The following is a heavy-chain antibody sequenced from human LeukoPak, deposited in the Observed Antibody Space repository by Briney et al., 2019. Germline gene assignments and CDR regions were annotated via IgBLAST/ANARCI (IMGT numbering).Heavy chain of an antibody. V-gene: IGHV3-23*01. J-gene: IGHJ4*02. CDR3: ARWSRSCSSTSCLFDY. CDR2: VSGSGDNK. CDR1: GFTFSGYA. Sequence: GGSLRLSCAASGFTFSGYAMNWVRQAPGKGLEWVLGVSGSGDNKYYADSVKGRFTISRDNSKNTLYLQMNSLRADDTAVYYCARWSRSCSSTSCLFDYWGQGTLVTVSS. D-gene: IGHD2-2*01.